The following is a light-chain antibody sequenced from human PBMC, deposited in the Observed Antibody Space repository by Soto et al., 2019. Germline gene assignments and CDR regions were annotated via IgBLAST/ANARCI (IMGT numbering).Light chain of an antibody. CDR3: QQSYTAPPIT. V-gene: IGKV1-39*01. J-gene: IGKJ5*01. Sequence: DVQMTQSPSSLSASVGDRVTITCRASQSISNHLNWYQQKAGKAPKLLVYGAYSLQSGVPSRFSGSGSGTEFTLTISSLQPEDYATYFCQQSYTAPPITFGHGTRLEI. CDR1: QSISNH. CDR2: GAY.